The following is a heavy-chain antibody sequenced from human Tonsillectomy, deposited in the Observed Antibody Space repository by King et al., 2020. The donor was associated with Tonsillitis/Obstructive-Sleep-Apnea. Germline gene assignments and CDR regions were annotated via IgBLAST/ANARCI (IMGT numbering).Heavy chain of an antibody. D-gene: IGHD3-22*01. CDR3: ARREAVVVITFDY. CDR1: GGSISSSSYY. V-gene: IGHV4-39*01. Sequence: QLQLQESGPGLVKPSETLSLTCTVSGGSISSSSYYWGWIRQPPGKGLEWIGSIYYSGSTYYNPSLKSRVTISVDTSKNQFSLKLSSVTAADTAVYYCARREAVVVITFDYWGQGTLVTVSS. CDR2: IYYSGST. J-gene: IGHJ4*02.